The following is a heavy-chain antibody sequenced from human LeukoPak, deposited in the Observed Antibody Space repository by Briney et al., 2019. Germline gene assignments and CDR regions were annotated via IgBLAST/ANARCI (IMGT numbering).Heavy chain of an antibody. CDR2: ISDSGSI. J-gene: IGHJ4*02. CDR3: ARGSKGPRLLY. CDR1: GGSLSGYF. Sequence: PSETLSLTCAVYGGSLSGYFWSWIRQPPGKGLEWIGEISDSGSINFNPSLKSRVTISVGTAKNQFSLKLNSVTAADTAVYYCARGSKGPRLLYWGQGTLVTVSS. D-gene: IGHD6-6*01. V-gene: IGHV4-34*01.